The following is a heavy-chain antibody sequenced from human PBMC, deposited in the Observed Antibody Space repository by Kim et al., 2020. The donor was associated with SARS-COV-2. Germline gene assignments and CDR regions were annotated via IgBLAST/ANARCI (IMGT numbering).Heavy chain of an antibody. J-gene: IGHJ4*02. CDR1: GFTFDDYA. CDR2: ISWNSDNI. Sequence: GGSLRLSCAASGFTFDDYAMHWVRQAPGKGLEWVSGISWNSDNIGYAYSVKGRFTISRDNAKNSLYLQMNSLRAEDTALYYCTKDMAMWGSGSYYSFDYWGQGTLVTVSS. D-gene: IGHD3-10*01. V-gene: IGHV3-9*01. CDR3: TKDMAMWGSGSYYSFDY.